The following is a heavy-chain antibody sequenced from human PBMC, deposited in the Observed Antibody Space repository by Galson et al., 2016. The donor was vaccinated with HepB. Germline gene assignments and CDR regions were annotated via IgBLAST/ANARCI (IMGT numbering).Heavy chain of an antibody. D-gene: IGHD3-10*01. CDR1: GYPLTELS. CDR3: TILEDMVRGRAPPRYNYYYGMDV. J-gene: IGHJ6*02. CDR2: FDPEDGEI. Sequence: SVKVSCKVSGYPLTELSIHWVRQAPGKGLEWMGGFDPEDGEIIYAQKFQGRVTMTEDTSADTAYMEVSSLRSEDTAVYYCTILEDMVRGRAPPRYNYYYGMDVWGQGTTVTVSS. V-gene: IGHV1-24*01.